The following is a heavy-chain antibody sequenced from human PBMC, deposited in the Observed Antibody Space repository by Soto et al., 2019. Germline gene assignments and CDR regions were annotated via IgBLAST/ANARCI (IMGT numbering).Heavy chain of an antibody. CDR2: IIPIFGTA. D-gene: IGHD3-3*01. Sequence: SVKVSCKASGGTFSSYAISWVRQAPGQGLEWMGGIIPIFGTANYAQKFQGRVTITADESTSTAYMELSSLRSKDTAVYYCARALEWLLSQRYYYGMDVWGQGTTVTVSS. CDR1: GGTFSSYA. CDR3: ARALEWLLSQRYYYGMDV. V-gene: IGHV1-69*13. J-gene: IGHJ6*02.